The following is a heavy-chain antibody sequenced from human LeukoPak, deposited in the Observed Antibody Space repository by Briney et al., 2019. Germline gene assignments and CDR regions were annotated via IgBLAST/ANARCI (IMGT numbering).Heavy chain of an antibody. D-gene: IGHD6-13*01. V-gene: IGHV4-4*02. CDR1: GGSISSSNW. CDR3: ARIYSSSWFLNWFDP. J-gene: IGHJ5*02. Sequence: KSSGTLSLTCAVSGGSISSSNWWSWVRQPPGKGLEWIGEIYHSGSTNYNPSLKSRVTISVDKSKNQFSLKLNSVTAADTAVYYCARIYSSSWFLNWFDPWGQGTLVTVSS. CDR2: IYHSGST.